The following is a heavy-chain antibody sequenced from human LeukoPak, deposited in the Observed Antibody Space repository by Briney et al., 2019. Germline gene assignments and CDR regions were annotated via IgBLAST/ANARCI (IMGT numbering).Heavy chain of an antibody. V-gene: IGHV3-21*01. CDR1: EFTFSSYT. J-gene: IGHJ6*02. CDR2: ISSTSTYI. CDR3: ARDYRAMDV. Sequence: TGGSLRLSCAASEFTFSSYTINWVCQAPGKGLEWVSSISSTSTYISYADSVKGRFTISRDNARNSLYLQMNSLRDEDTAVYYCARDYRAMDVWGRGTTVTVSS.